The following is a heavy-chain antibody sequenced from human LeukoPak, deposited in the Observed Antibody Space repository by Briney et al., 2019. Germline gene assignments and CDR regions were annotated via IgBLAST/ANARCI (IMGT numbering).Heavy chain of an antibody. J-gene: IGHJ5*02. D-gene: IGHD3-22*01. CDR1: GYTFTSYG. V-gene: IGHV1-18*01. Sequence: ASVKVSCKASGYTFTSYGISWVRQAPGQGLEWMGWISAYNGNTNYAQKLQGRVTMTTDTSTSTAYMELRSLRSDDTAVYYCARDTYYYDSSGYYYWWFDPWGQGTLVTVPS. CDR2: ISAYNGNT. CDR3: ARDTYYYDSSGYYYWWFDP.